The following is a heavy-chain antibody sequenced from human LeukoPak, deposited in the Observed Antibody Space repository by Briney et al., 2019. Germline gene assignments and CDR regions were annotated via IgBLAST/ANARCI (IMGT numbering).Heavy chain of an antibody. J-gene: IGHJ4*02. V-gene: IGHV3-11*04. CDR2: ISSSGSTI. CDR1: GFTFSDYY. CDR3: ARDRRDGYNRFDY. D-gene: IGHD5-24*01. Sequence: PGGSLRLSCAASGFTFSDYYMSWLRQAPGKGLEWVSYISSSGSTIYYADSVKGRFTISRDNAKNSLFLQMNSLRAEDTAVYYCARDRRDGYNRFDYWSQGTLVTVSS.